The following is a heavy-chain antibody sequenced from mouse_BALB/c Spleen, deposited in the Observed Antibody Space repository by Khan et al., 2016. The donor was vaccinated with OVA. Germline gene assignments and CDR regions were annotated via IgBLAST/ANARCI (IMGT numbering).Heavy chain of an antibody. D-gene: IGHD1-1*01. Sequence: DLVKPGASVKLSCKASGYTFTSYWINWIKQRPGQGLEWVGQISPGSGNPYYKKISKGKATLTVDTSSTTVYIQLSSLSSEDSAVDFCARSDDCGSGLYALDYWGQGTSVTVSS. J-gene: IGHJ4*01. V-gene: IGHV1S41*01. CDR2: ISPGSGNP. CDR3: ARSDDCGSGLYALDY. CDR1: GYTFTSYW.